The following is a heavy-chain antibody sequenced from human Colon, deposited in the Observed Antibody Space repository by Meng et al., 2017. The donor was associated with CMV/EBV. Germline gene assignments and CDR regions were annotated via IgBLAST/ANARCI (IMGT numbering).Heavy chain of an antibody. CDR1: GFSVSDKY. CDR2: VHTGGNS. V-gene: IGHV3-53*01. D-gene: IGHD3-9*01. J-gene: IGHJ4*02. CDR3: ARDLRLTGAFDY. Sequence: GESLKISCAASGFSVSDKYMSWVRQAPGKGLEWVSVVHTGGNSYYADSVKGRFTISRDTSKNMIYLQMDSLRAEDTAVYYCARDLRLTGAFDYWGQGTLVTVSS.